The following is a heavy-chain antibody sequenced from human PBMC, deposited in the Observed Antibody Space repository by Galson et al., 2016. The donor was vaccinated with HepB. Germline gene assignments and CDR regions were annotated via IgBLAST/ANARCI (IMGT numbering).Heavy chain of an antibody. CDR3: VKRTTATGCYFDY. D-gene: IGHD2-15*01. CDR2: IIGSGATT. J-gene: IGHJ4*02. V-gene: IGHV3-23*01. Sequence: SLRLSCAASGFTLNNYVMSWVRQVPGRGLESVSSIIGSGATTYYTDSVRGRFTISRDISKNTLYLEMNSLRADDTAVYYCVKRTTATGCYFDYWGQGTLVTVSS. CDR1: GFTLNNYV.